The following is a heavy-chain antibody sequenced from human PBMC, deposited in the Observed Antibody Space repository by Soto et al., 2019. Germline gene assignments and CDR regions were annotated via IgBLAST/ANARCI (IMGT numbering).Heavy chain of an antibody. J-gene: IGHJ4*02. V-gene: IGHV1-46*01. CDR1: GYTFTSYY. CDR3: ARDRGVVPAASQYYFDY. D-gene: IGHD2-2*01. CDR2: INPSGGST. Sequence: ASVKVSCKASGYTFTSYYMHWVRQAPGQGLEWMGIINPSGGSTSHAQKFQGRVTMTRDTSTSTVYMELSSLRSEDTAVYYCARDRGVVPAASQYYFDYWGQGTLVTVSS.